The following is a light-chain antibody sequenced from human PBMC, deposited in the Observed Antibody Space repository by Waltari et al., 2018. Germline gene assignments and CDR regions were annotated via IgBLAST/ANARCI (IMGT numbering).Light chain of an antibody. Sequence: SYELTHPPSVSVSPGQTARITCSGDALPKQYAYWYQQKPGQAPVLVLYKDSERPSGIPERFSGSSSGTTVTLTISGVQAEDEADYYCQSADSSGTYHVVFGGGTKLTVL. J-gene: IGLJ2*01. V-gene: IGLV3-25*03. CDR1: ALPKQY. CDR2: KDS. CDR3: QSADSSGTYHVV.